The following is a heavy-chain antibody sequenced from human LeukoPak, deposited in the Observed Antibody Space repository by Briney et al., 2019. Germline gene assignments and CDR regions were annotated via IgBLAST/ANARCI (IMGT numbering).Heavy chain of an antibody. CDR2: ISYDGSNK. Sequence: PGGSLRLSCAASGFTFSSYAMHWVRQAPGKGLEWVAVISYDGSNKYYADSVKGRFTISRDNSKNTLYLQMNSLRAEDTAVYYCARHGRSRPYTHYFDYWGQGTLVTVSS. V-gene: IGHV3-30-3*01. D-gene: IGHD1-1*01. CDR3: ARHGRSRPYTHYFDY. CDR1: GFTFSSYA. J-gene: IGHJ4*02.